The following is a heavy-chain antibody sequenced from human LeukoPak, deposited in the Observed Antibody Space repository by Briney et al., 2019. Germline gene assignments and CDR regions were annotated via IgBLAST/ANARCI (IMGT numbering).Heavy chain of an antibody. V-gene: IGHV3-23*01. CDR2: ISGSDTST. CDR1: GFTFSSYA. D-gene: IGHD4-23*01. Sequence: GGSLRLSCAATGFTFSSYAMSWVRQAPGKGLEWVSVISGSDTSTYYADSVRGRFTISRDNSKNTVYLQMSSLRAEDTAVYYCAKGGNSYFDYWGQGTLVTVSS. CDR3: AKGGNSYFDY. J-gene: IGHJ4*02.